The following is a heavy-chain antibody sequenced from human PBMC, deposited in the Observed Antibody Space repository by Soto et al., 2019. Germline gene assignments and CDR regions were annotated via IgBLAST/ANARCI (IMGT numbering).Heavy chain of an antibody. J-gene: IGHJ5*02. D-gene: IGHD6-19*01. V-gene: IGHV4-39*01. CDR2: IYYSGSI. CDR3: ARQSSGWYNWYDP. CDR1: GGSISSSSYY. Sequence: PSETLSLTCSVSGGSISSSSYYWGWIRQPPGKGLEWIGSIYYSGSIYYNPSLKSRVTISVDTSKNQFSLKLSSVTAADTAVYYCARQSSGWYNWYDPWGQGTLVTVSS.